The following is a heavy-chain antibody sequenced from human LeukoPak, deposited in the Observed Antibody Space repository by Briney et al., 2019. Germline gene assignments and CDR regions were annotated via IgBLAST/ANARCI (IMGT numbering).Heavy chain of an antibody. J-gene: IGHJ4*02. CDR2: ISAYNGNT. CDR1: GYTFTSYG. CDR3: ARDGITMVRGVTLDY. D-gene: IGHD3-10*01. Sequence: ASVKVSCKASGYTFTSYGISWVRQAPGQGLEWMGWISAYNGNTNYAQKLQGRVTMTTDTSTSTAYMELRSLRSDDTAVYHCARDGITMVRGVTLDYWGQGTLVTVSS. V-gene: IGHV1-18*01.